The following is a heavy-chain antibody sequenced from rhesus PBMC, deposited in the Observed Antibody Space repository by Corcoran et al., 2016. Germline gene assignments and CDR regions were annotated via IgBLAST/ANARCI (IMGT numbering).Heavy chain of an antibody. CDR2: ISESGGTI. CDR1: GFTFSSYE. V-gene: IGHV3-100*02. Sequence: DVQLVESGGGLVKPGGSLRLSCVASGFTFSSYEMHWVRQAPGKGLEWVSVISESGGTIYYADSVKVRFTISRDNAKNSLFLQMDGLRAEDTAVYYCAGERSNLYYYGLDSWGQGVVVTVSS. J-gene: IGHJ6*01. D-gene: IGHD4-23*01. CDR3: AGERSNLYYYGLDS.